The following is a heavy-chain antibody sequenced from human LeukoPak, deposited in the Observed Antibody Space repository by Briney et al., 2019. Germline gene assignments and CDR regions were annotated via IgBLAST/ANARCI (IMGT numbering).Heavy chain of an antibody. D-gene: IGHD3-22*01. CDR3: AKEDSPLGYYYDSSGYAFDI. Sequence: GGSLRLSCAASGFTFSTYAMHWVRQTPGKGLEWVAAVSYDGNGQYYPNSVKGRFTISRDNSKNTLYLQMNSLRAEDTAVYYCAKEDSPLGYYYDSSGYAFDIWGQGTMVTVSS. J-gene: IGHJ3*02. CDR1: GFTFSTYA. CDR2: VSYDGNGQ. V-gene: IGHV3-30*18.